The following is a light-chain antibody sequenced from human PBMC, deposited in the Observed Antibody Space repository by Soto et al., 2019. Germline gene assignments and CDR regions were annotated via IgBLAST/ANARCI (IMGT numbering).Light chain of an antibody. V-gene: IGKV3-20*01. CDR2: GAS. J-gene: IGKJ1*01. CDR1: QSVSSNY. CDR3: QHYNSYSEA. Sequence: ENVFTQFPGTLSLSPGERATLSCRASQSVSSNYLAWYQQKPGQAPRLLIYGASSRAAGIPDRFRGSGSGTDFTLTISRLEPDDFATYYCQHYNSYSEAFGQGTKVDIK.